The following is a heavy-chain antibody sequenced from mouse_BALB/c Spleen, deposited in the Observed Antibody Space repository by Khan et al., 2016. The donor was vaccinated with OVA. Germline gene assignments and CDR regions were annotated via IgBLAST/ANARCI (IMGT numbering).Heavy chain of an antibody. D-gene: IGHD2-14*01. CDR2: ISYSGST. CDR3: ARWNYRYDGYLDY. Sequence: EVKLLESGPTLVKPSQTLSLTCSVTGDSITSGYWNWIRKFPGNKLEYMGYISYSGSTYYNPSLKRRISITRDTSKNQFYLQLNSVTTEDTATYYCARWNYRYDGYLDYWGQGTTLTVSS. V-gene: IGHV3-8*02. CDR1: GDSITSGY. J-gene: IGHJ2*01.